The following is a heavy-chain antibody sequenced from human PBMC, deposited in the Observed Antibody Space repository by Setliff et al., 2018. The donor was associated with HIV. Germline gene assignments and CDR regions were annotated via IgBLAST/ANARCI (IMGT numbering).Heavy chain of an antibody. Sequence: GGSLRLSCAASGFTVNTNYMTWVRQAPGKGLEWVSVMNGDETTYYADSVKGRFTISRGNSINILYLHMNSLIAEDTAVYYCAMAVADKGVYYLDYWGRGTLVTVSS. CDR3: AMAVADKGVYYLDY. V-gene: IGHV3-53*01. CDR1: GFTVNTNY. CDR2: MNGDETT. J-gene: IGHJ4*02. D-gene: IGHD6-19*01.